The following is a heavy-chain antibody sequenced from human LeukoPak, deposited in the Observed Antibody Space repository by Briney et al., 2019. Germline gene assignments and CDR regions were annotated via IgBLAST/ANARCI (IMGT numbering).Heavy chain of an antibody. CDR1: GFTFSTYW. J-gene: IGHJ4*02. Sequence: PGGSLRLSCAASGFTFSTYWIDWVRQAPGKGLEWVANIKQDGSDTYYVDSVKGRFTIFRDNAKNSLYLQMNSLRAEDTAVYYCTRALDYWGQGTLVTVSS. CDR2: IKQDGSDT. V-gene: IGHV3-7*04. CDR3: TRALDY.